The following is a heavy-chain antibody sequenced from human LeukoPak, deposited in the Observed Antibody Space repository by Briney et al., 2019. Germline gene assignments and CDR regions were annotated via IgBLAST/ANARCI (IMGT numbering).Heavy chain of an antibody. J-gene: IGHJ4*02. CDR1: GFTFSSYA. Sequence: PGGSLRLSCAASGFTFSSYAMSWVRQAPGKGLEWVSAISGSGGSTYYADSVKGRFTISRDNSKNTLYLQMNSLRAEDTAVYYCAKDSHGSGSYILDYWGQGTLVTVSS. V-gene: IGHV3-23*01. CDR2: ISGSGGST. CDR3: AKDSHGSGSYILDY. D-gene: IGHD3-10*01.